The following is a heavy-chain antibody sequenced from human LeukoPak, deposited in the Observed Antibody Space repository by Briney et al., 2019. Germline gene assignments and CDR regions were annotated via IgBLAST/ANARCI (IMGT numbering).Heavy chain of an antibody. CDR1: GFTFSSYS. CDR2: IYSGGST. D-gene: IGHD3-3*01. CDR3: ARDRYDFWSGDIYYFDY. Sequence: GGSLRLSCAASGFTFSSYSMNWVRQAPGKGLEWVSVIYSGGSTFYADSVKGRFTISRDNSRNTLYLQMNSLRAEDTAVYYCARDRYDFWSGDIYYFDYWGQGTLVTVSS. V-gene: IGHV3-53*01. J-gene: IGHJ4*02.